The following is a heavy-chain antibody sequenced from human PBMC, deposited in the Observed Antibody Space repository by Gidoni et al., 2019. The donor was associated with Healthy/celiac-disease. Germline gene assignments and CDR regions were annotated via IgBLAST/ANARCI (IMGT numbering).Heavy chain of an antibody. J-gene: IGHJ4*02. CDR2: INAGNGNT. CDR1: GYTFTSYA. D-gene: IGHD3-22*01. CDR3: ARAQEVFYYESSGYYYPYYFDY. Sequence: QVQLVQSGAEVKKPGASVKVSCKASGYTFTSYALHWVRQAPGQRLEWMGWINAGNGNTKYSQKFQGRVTITRDTSASTAYMELSSLRSEDTAVYYCARAQEVFYYESSGYYYPYYFDYWGQGTLVTVSS. V-gene: IGHV1-3*01.